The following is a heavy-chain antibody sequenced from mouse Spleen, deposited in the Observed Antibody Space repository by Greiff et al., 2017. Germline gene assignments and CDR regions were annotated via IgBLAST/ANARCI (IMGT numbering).Heavy chain of an antibody. D-gene: IGHD2-3*01. CDR3: AREGIYDGYDAMDY. Sequence: VQLQQPGAELVRPGSSVKLSCKASGYTFTSYWMHWVKQRPIQGLEWIGNIDPSDSETHYNQKFKDKATLTVDKSSSTAYMQLSSLTSEDSAVYYCAREGIYDGYDAMDYWGQGTSVTVSS. V-gene: IGHV1-52*01. J-gene: IGHJ4*01. CDR2: IDPSDSET. CDR1: GYTFTSYW.